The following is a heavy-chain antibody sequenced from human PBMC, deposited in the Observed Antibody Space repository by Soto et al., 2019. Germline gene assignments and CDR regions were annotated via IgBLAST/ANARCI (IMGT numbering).Heavy chain of an antibody. CDR3: AKDRYSSSAYYYYGMDA. V-gene: IGHV3-9*01. D-gene: IGHD6-6*01. Sequence: EVQLVESGGGLVQPGRSLRLSCAASGFIFDDYAMHRVRQAPGKGLEWVSVISGNSGSLGYADSVKGRFTISRDNAKNSLYLQMNSLRAEDTALYYCAKDRYSSSAYYYYGMDAWGQGTTVTVSS. CDR2: ISGNSGSL. CDR1: GFIFDDYA. J-gene: IGHJ6*02.